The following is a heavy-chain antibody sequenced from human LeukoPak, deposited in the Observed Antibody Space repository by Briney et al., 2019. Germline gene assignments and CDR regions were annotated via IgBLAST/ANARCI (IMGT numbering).Heavy chain of an antibody. V-gene: IGHV3-7*05. Sequence: PGGSLRLSCAASGFTFSNYWMSWVRQAPGKGLEWVGNIKEDGSAKYYVDSVKGRFTISRDNAKNSLYLQMNSLRAEDTAVYYCARDQSIAAAGTDYWGQGTLVTVSS. D-gene: IGHD6-13*01. CDR2: IKEDGSAK. CDR1: GFTFSNYW. CDR3: ARDQSIAAAGTDY. J-gene: IGHJ4*02.